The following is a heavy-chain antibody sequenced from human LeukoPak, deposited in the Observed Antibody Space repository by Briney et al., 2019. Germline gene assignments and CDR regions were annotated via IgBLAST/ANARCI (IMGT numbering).Heavy chain of an antibody. CDR2: FDPEDGET. CDR3: ATAIPSGWYWYFQH. J-gene: IGHJ1*01. CDR1: GYTLTELS. Sequence: ASVKVSCKVSGYTLTELSMHWVRQAPGKGLEGMGGFDPEDGETIYAQKFQGRVTMTEDTSTDTAYMELSSLRSEDTAVYYCATAIPSGWYWYFQHWGQGTLVTVSS. D-gene: IGHD6-19*01. V-gene: IGHV1-24*01.